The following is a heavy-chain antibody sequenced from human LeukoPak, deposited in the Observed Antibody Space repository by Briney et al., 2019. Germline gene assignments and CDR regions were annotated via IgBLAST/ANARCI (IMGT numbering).Heavy chain of an antibody. CDR3: TTVRSY. Sequence: GGSLRLSCVASGFTFSNTWMNWVRQAPGKGLEWVGRIMTKTAGGATDYAAPVKGRFTISRDDSKNTVYLQMNSLNTEDTAVYYCTTVRSYWGQGTLVTVSS. V-gene: IGHV3-15*01. CDR2: IMTKTAGGAT. CDR1: GFTFSNTW. J-gene: IGHJ4*02.